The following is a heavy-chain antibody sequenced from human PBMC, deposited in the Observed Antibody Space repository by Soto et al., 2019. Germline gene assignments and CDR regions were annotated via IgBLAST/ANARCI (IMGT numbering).Heavy chain of an antibody. J-gene: IGHJ3*02. CDR3: ARGEYYYGSGSISRGAFDI. CDR1: GGSISSGGYC. D-gene: IGHD3-10*01. CDR2: IYHSGST. Sequence: PSETLSRTCAVSGGSISSGGYCWSWIRQPAGKGLEWIGYIYHSGSTYYNPSLKSRVTISVDRSKNQFSLKLSSVTAADTAVYYCARGEYYYGSGSISRGAFDIWGQGTMVTVSS. V-gene: IGHV4-30-2*01.